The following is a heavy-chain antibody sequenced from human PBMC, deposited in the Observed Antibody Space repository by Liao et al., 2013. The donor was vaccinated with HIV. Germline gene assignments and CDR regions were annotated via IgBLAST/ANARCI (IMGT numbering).Heavy chain of an antibody. V-gene: IGHV4-61*02. CDR3: ARVMESATMVRGVLLDTAFFDL. J-gene: IGHJ2*01. Sequence: QVQLQESGPGLVKPSQTLSLTCTVSGGSFSSGRDYWSWIRQPAGKGLEWIGRIYTSGSTNYNPSLKSRLTISVDRSKNQFSLNLTSVTAADTAVYYCARVMESATMVRGVLLDTAFFDLWGRGTLVTVSS. D-gene: IGHD3-10*01. CDR1: GGSFSSGRDY. CDR2: IYTSGST.